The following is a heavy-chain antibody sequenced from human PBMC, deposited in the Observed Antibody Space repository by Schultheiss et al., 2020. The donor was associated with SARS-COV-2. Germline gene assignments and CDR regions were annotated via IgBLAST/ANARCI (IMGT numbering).Heavy chain of an antibody. CDR2: INHSGST. Sequence: SETLFLTCTVSGDSISSSSYYWGWIRQPPGKGLEWIGEINHSGSTNYNPSLKSRVTISVDTSKNQFSLKLSSVTAADTAVYYCARLRGGRGAFDIWGQGTMVTVSS. CDR3: ARLRGGRGAFDI. D-gene: IGHD3-10*01. J-gene: IGHJ3*02. V-gene: IGHV4-39*07. CDR1: GDSISSSSYY.